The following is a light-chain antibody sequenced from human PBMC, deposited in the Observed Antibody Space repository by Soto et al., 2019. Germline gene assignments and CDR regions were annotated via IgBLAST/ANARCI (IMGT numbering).Light chain of an antibody. J-gene: IGKJ1*01. CDR3: QQYNSYSWT. CDR1: QNINDW. V-gene: IGKV1-5*03. Sequence: DIQMTQSPSTLSASVGDRVTITCRASQNINDWLAWYQQKPGKAPQLLIYRATNLQSGVPSRFSGSGSGTEFTLTISSLQPDDFATYYCQQYNSYSWTFGQGTKVEIK. CDR2: RAT.